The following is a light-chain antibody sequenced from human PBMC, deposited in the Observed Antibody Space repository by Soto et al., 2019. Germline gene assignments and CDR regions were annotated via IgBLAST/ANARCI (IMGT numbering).Light chain of an antibody. J-gene: IGLJ3*02. CDR3: GTWDDSPKSYM. V-gene: IGLV1-44*01. CDR1: SSNIGNNP. CDR2: SSN. Sequence: QSVLTQPPSASGTPGQSVTISCSGNSSNIGNNPVNWYQQLPGTAPKLLIYSSNQRPSGVPYRISGSKSGASASLAITGLQSDDEADYYCGTWDDSPKSYMFGGGTKVTVL.